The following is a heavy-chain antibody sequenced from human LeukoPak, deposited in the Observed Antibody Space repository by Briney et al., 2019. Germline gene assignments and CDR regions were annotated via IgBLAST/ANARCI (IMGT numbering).Heavy chain of an antibody. J-gene: IGHJ3*02. CDR1: GGTFSSYA. CDR2: IIPIFGTA. V-gene: IGHV1-69*13. Sequence: GASVKVSCKASGGTFSSYAISWVRQAPGQGLEWMGGIIPIFGTANYAQKFQGRVTITADESTSTAYMELSGLRSEDTAVYYCAQSGETDAFDIWGQGTMVTVSS. D-gene: IGHD5-24*01. CDR3: AQSGETDAFDI.